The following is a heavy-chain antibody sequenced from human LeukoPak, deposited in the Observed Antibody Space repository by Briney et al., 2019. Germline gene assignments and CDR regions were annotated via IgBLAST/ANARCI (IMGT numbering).Heavy chain of an antibody. V-gene: IGHV4-59*01. CDR3: ARPYRSGWHGSFDY. CDR1: GGSFTSYD. CDR2: IYYSGST. J-gene: IGHJ4*02. Sequence: SETLSLTCTVSGGSFTSYDWSWIRQPPGKGLEWIGNIYYSGSTNYNPSLKSRVTISVDTSKNQFSLKLSSVTAADTAVYYCARPYRSGWHGSFDYWGQGSLVTVSS. D-gene: IGHD6-19*01.